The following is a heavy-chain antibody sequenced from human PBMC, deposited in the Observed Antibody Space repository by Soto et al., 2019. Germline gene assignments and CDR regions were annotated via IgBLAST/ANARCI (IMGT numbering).Heavy chain of an antibody. D-gene: IGHD3-16*01. V-gene: IGHV4-61*08. CDR1: GGSISSGGYY. Sequence: SETLSLTCTVSGGSISSGGYYWSWIRQHPGKGLEWIGYIYDSGSTNYNPSLQSRVTISIDTSKNQFSLKLSSVTAADTAVYYCASVPRNLVKLLYFRSWGQGTLVTVSS. CDR3: ASVPRNLVKLLYFRS. CDR2: IYDSGST. J-gene: IGHJ4*02.